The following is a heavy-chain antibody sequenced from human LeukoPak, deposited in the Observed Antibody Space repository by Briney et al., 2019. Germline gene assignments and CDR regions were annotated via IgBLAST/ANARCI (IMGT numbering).Heavy chain of an antibody. D-gene: IGHD1-7*01. V-gene: IGHV1-8*02. CDR2: MNPNSGNT. Sequence: TSVKVSCKASGYTFTSYGISWVRQAPGQGLEWMGWMNPNSGNTGYAQKFQGRVTMTRNTSISTAYMELSSLRSEDTAVYYCARNPPKGILGNYPDYWGQGTLVTVSS. J-gene: IGHJ4*02. CDR3: ARNPPKGILGNYPDY. CDR1: GYTFTSYG.